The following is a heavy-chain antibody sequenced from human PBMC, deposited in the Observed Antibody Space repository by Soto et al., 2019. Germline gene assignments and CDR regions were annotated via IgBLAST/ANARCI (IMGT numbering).Heavy chain of an antibody. J-gene: IGHJ6*02. V-gene: IGHV3-53*01. CDR3: ARRAQIAVAGIFYYYYGMDV. D-gene: IGHD6-19*01. Sequence: PXVSLRLSCAASGFTVSSNYMSWVRQAPGKGLEWVSVIYSGGSTYYADSVKGRFTISRDNSKNTLYLQMNSLRAEDTAVYYCARRAQIAVAGIFYYYYGMDVWGQGTTVTVSS. CDR1: GFTVSSNY. CDR2: IYSGGST.